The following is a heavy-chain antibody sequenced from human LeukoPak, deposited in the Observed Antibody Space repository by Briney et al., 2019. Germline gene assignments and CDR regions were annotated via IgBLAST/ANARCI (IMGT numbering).Heavy chain of an antibody. CDR3: ARDRGITTARGVPSWFDP. J-gene: IGHJ5*02. CDR2: IYTTGSP. CDR1: GGSINSDSYY. V-gene: IGHV4-61*02. D-gene: IGHD3-10*01. Sequence: SQTLSLTCTVSGGSINSDSYYWTWIRQPAGKGLEWIGRIYTTGSPNYNPSLKSRVTISIDTSKNQFSLKLSPVSAADTAIYYCARDRGITTARGVPSWFDPWGQGTLVTVSS.